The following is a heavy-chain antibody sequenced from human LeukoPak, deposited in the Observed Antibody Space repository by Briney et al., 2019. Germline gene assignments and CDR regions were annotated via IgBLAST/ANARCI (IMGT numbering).Heavy chain of an antibody. J-gene: IGHJ4*02. V-gene: IGHV3-53*01. D-gene: IGHD3-22*01. CDR3: AKVPYDSSGYYYFDY. Sequence: GGSLRLSCAASGFTVSTNYMSWVRQAPGKGLEWVSVIYSGGRTYYTDSVKGRFTISRDNSKNTLYLQMNSLRAEDTAVYYCAKVPYDSSGYYYFDYWGQGTLVTVSS. CDR1: GFTVSTNY. CDR2: IYSGGRT.